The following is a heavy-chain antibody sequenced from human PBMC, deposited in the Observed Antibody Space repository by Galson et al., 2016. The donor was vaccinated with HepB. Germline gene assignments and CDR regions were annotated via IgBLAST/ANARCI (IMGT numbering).Heavy chain of an antibody. CDR3: ARMATRLYFDY. V-gene: IGHV4-39*01. CDR1: GDSISSSSYY. Sequence: SETLSLTCAVSGDSISSSSYYWGWVRQPPGKGLEWIGNIYYSESTFYNPSLKRRVTISVDTSKNQFSLNVISVTAADTAVYFCARMATRLYFDYWGQGILGTASS. CDR2: IYYSEST. D-gene: IGHD5-24*01. J-gene: IGHJ4*01.